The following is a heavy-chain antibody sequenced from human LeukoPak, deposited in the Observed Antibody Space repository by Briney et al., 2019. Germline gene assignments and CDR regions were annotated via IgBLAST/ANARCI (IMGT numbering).Heavy chain of an antibody. CDR1: GFALNKYG. D-gene: IGHD3-10*01. V-gene: IGHV3-33*01. CDR3: ARDGSGLAVRGWFDF. J-gene: IGHJ5*01. Sequence: GGSLRLSCVASGFALNKYGVHWVRQAPGKGLAGVAVIWYDGSYEYYADSVKGRLAISRDNDKNTVNLEMNSLRVEDTAVYYCARDGSGLAVRGWFDFWGRGTVVTVSS. CDR2: IWYDGSYE.